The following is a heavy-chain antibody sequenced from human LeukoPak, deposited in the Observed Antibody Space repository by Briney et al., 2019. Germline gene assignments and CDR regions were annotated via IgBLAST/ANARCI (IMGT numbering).Heavy chain of an antibody. J-gene: IGHJ1*01. V-gene: IGHV4-39*01. CDR3: ARHVRPCGLEYFQH. Sequence: PSETLSLTCTVSGGSISSSSYYWGWIRQPPGKGLEWIGSIYYSGSTYYNPSLKSRATISVDTSKNQFSLKLSSVTAADTAVYYCARHVRPCGLEYFQHWGQGTLVTVSS. CDR2: IYYSGST. CDR1: GGSISSSSYY.